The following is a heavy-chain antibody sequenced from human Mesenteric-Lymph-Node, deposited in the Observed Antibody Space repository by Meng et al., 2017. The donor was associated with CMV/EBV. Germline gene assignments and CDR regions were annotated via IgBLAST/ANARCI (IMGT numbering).Heavy chain of an antibody. CDR2: MNTNSGNT. CDR1: GYSFTSYD. J-gene: IGHJ6*02. D-gene: IGHD3-3*01. Sequence: GESLKISCTGSGYSFTSYDINWVRQATGQGLEWMGWMNTNSGNTGYAQKFQGRVTITRNTSISTAYMELSSLRSEDTAVYYCARGKFWSGYFYYYYGMDVWGQGTTVTVSS. CDR3: ARGKFWSGYFYYYYGMDV. V-gene: IGHV1-8*03.